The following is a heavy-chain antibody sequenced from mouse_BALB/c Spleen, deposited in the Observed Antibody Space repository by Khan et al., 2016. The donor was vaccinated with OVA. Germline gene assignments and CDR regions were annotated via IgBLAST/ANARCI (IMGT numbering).Heavy chain of an antibody. CDR1: GYTFTSYW. CDR3: ASYRYDYFDY. V-gene: IGHV1-87*01. J-gene: IGHJ2*01. CDR2: IYPGDGDT. D-gene: IGHD2-14*01. Sequence: QVQLQQSGAELARPGASVKLSCKASGYTFTSYWMQWVKQRPGQGLEWIGTIYPGDGDTRYTQKFKGKATLTAAKSSSTAYMQLSSLASEDSAVYYCASYRYDYFDYWGQGTTLTVSS.